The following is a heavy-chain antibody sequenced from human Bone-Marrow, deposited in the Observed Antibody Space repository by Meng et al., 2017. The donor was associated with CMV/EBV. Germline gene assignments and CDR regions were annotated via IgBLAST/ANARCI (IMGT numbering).Heavy chain of an antibody. CDR1: GGTFSNFA. CDR2: IIPIYGTV. V-gene: IGHV1-69*05. D-gene: IGHD5-18*01. CDR3: AREGYSYGQYWFDY. J-gene: IGHJ4*02. Sequence: SVKVSCKASGGTFSNFAVSWVRMAPGQAPEWMGGIIPIYGTVNYAQKFQGRLTVTTDESTNTGYIELSSLRSEDTAMYFCAREGYSYGQYWFDYWGQGTLVTVSS.